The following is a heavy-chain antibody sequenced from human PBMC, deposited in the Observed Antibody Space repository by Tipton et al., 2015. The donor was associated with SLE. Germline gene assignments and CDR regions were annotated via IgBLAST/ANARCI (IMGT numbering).Heavy chain of an antibody. CDR2: IRHDGGSK. CDR3: VRGNGDYQVLTHPDCSTS. V-gene: IGHV3-33*01. D-gene: IGHD4-11*01. CDR1: GFTFSTYG. J-gene: IGHJ5*02. Sequence: RSLRLSCAASGFTFSTYGMHWVRQAPGKGLEWVAYIRHDGGSKYYADSVKGRFSISRDNSKNTLYVQMSSLRVEDTAVYFCVRGNGDYQVLTHPDCSTSWGQGTLVTVSS.